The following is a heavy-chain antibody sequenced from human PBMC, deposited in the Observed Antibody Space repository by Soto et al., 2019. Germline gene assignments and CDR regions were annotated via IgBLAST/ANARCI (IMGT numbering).Heavy chain of an antibody. CDR2: ISAYNGNT. Sequence: GASVKVSCKASGYTFTSYGISWVRQAPGQGLEWMGWISAYNGNTNYAQKLQGRVTMTTDTSTSTAYMELRSLRSDDTAVYYCARGLPNRLGSREPDRYDFWSGYYYYFDYWGQGTLVTVSS. D-gene: IGHD3-3*01. CDR1: GYTFTSYG. V-gene: IGHV1-18*01. J-gene: IGHJ4*02. CDR3: ARGLPNRLGSREPDRYDFWSGYYYYFDY.